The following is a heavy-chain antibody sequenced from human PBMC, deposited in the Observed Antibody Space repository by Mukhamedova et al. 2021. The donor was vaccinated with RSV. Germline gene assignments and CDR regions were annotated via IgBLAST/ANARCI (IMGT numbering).Heavy chain of an antibody. Sequence: VRQAPGKGLEWVSSISSSSSYIYYADSVKGRFTISRDNAKNSLYLQMNSLRAEDTAVYYCARDVSGWYGVGYYFDYWGQGTLGT. D-gene: IGHD6-19*01. V-gene: IGHV3-21*01. J-gene: IGHJ4*02. CDR3: ARDVSGWYGVGYYFDY. CDR2: ISSSSSYI.